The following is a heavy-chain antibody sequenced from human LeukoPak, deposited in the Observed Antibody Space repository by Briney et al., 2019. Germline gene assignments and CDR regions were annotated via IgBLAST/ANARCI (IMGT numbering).Heavy chain of an antibody. V-gene: IGHV4-38-2*02. Sequence: SETLSLTCIVSGYSIISDYFWGWVRQPPGKGPEWIGSIFHSGSVYYNPSLKSRVTISVDTSKNQFSLKLSSVTAADTAVYYCGTQHLTGINARGWFDPWGQGILVTVSS. J-gene: IGHJ5*02. CDR2: IFHSGSV. CDR3: GTQHLTGINARGWFDP. CDR1: GYSIISDYF. D-gene: IGHD1-20*01.